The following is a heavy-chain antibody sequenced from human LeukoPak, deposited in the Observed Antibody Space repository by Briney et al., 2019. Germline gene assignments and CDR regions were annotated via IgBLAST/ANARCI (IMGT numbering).Heavy chain of an antibody. J-gene: IGHJ4*02. CDR2: INPNTGGT. CDR3: ARLSVTDYVWGS. CDR1: GYTFSDHYAPHY. V-gene: IGHV1-2*02. Sequence: GASVKVSCKASGYTFSDHYAPHYMHWVRQAPGQGLEWMGWINPNTGGTNYAQNFQGRVTMTRDTSLSTVYMELCRLRSDDTAVYYCARLSVTDYVWGSWGQGTLVTVSS. D-gene: IGHD3-16*01.